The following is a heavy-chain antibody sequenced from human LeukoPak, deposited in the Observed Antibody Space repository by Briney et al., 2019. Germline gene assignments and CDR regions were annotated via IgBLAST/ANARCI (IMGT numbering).Heavy chain of an antibody. CDR2: IYHSGST. CDR3: ARRTSGWYGIDY. CDR1: GGSISSSNS. D-gene: IGHD6-19*01. V-gene: IGHV4-4*02. Sequence: PSGTLSLTCVVSGGSISSSNSWSWVHQPPGKGLEWIGEIYHSGSTNYNPSLKSRVTMSVDKSKNQFSLNLSSVTAADTPVYYCARRTSGWYGIDYWGQGTLVTVSS. J-gene: IGHJ4*02.